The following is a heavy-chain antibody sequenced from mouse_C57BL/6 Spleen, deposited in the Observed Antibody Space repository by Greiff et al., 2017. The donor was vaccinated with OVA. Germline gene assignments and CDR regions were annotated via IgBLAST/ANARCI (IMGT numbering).Heavy chain of an antibody. CDR2: IDPETGGT. Sequence: VQLQQSGAELVRPGASVTLSCKASGYTFTDYEMHWVKQTPVHGLEWIGAIDPETGGTASNQKFKGKAILTADKSSSTAYMELRSLTSEDSAVYYCTRSNDGYFSVYAMDYWGQGTSVTVSS. D-gene: IGHD2-3*01. CDR1: GYTFTDYE. J-gene: IGHJ4*01. V-gene: IGHV1-15*01. CDR3: TRSNDGYFSVYAMDY.